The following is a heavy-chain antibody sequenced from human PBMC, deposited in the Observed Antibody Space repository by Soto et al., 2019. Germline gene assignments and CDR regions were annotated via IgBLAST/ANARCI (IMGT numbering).Heavy chain of an antibody. J-gene: IGHJ4*02. CDR2: ISHSGST. V-gene: IGHV4-4*02. Sequence: QVQLQESGPGLVKPSGTLSLTCAVSGESINSSHGWNGVRQPPGKGLEWIGQISHSGSTNYNPSLTSRVTISVDKSKNHFSLKLTSVTAADTAVYYCAARHFWSGPWTDTSLDYWGQGTQVTVSS. CDR3: AARHFWSGPWTDTSLDY. D-gene: IGHD3-3*02. CDR1: GESINSSHG.